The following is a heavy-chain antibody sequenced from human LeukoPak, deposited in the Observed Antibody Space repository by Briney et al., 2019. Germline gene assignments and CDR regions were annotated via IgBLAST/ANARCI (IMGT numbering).Heavy chain of an antibody. CDR2: IIPIFGTA. D-gene: IGHD2-15*01. Sequence: SVKVSCKASGGTFSSYAISWVRQAPGQGLEWMGGIIPIFGTANYAQKFQGRVTITADESTSTAHMELSSLRSEDTAVYYCASDSCSGGSCLDYWGQGTLVTVSS. CDR1: GGTFSSYA. V-gene: IGHV1-69*01. J-gene: IGHJ4*02. CDR3: ASDSCSGGSCLDY.